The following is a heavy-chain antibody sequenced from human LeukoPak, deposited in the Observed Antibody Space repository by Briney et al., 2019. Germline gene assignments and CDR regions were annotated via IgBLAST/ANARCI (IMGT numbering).Heavy chain of an antibody. CDR2: IYYSGST. D-gene: IGHD3-10*01. V-gene: IGHV4-39*01. CDR3: ARRGYGSGTLFDY. Sequence: SETLSLTCTVSGGSISSSSYYWGWIRQPPGKGLEWIGSIYYSGSTYYNPSLKSRVTISVDTSKNQFSLKLSSVTAADTAVYYCARRGYGSGTLFDYWGQGTLVTVYS. J-gene: IGHJ4*02. CDR1: GGSISSSSYY.